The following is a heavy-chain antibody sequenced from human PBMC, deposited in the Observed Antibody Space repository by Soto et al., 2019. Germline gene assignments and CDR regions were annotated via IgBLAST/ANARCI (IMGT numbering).Heavy chain of an antibody. D-gene: IGHD4-17*01. CDR2: IYYSGST. Sequence: NPSETLSLTCTVSGGSISSSSYYWGWIRQPPGKGLEWIGSIYYSGSTYYNPSPKSRVTISVDTSKNQFSLKLSSVTAADTAVYYCARLYGDYETIYGMDVWGQGTTVTVSS. CDR3: ARLYGDYETIYGMDV. V-gene: IGHV4-39*01. J-gene: IGHJ6*02. CDR1: GGSISSSSYY.